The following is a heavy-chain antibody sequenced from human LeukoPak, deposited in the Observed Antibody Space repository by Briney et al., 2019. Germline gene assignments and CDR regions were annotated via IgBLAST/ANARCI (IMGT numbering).Heavy chain of an antibody. J-gene: IGHJ6*02. CDR2: ISNRGGST. CDR3: ANQKESFGGFKLHYYYGMDA. CDR1: GFTFSSCA. D-gene: IGHD3-16*01. Sequence: GGSLRLSCAASGFTFSSCAMSWVRQAPGKRLEWVSGISNRGGSTYHADSVKGRFTISRDNSKNTLYLQMNSLRAEDTAVYYCANQKESFGGFKLHYYYGMDAWGQGTTVTVSS. V-gene: IGHV3-23*01.